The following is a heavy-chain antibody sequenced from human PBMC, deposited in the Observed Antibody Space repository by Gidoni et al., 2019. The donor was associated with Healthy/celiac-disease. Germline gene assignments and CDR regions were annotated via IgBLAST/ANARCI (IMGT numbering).Heavy chain of an antibody. V-gene: IGHV3-21*01. J-gene: IGHJ6*03. CDR3: ARDQLLAGYYYYYMDV. D-gene: IGHD3-10*01. CDR2: ISSSSSYI. Sequence: EVQLVESGGGLVKPGGSLRLSCAASGFTFSSYSMNWVRQAPGKGLEWVSSISSSSSYIFYADSVKGRFTISRDNAKNSLYLQMNSLRAEDTAVYYCARDQLLAGYYYYYMDVWGKGTTVTVSS. CDR1: GFTFSSYS.